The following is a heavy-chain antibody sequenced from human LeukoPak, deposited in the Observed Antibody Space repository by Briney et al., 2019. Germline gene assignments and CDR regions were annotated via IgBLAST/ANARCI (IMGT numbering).Heavy chain of an antibody. CDR1: GYTFTGYY. CDR3: ARPNYDFWSGYPNWFDP. V-gene: IGHV1-2*02. D-gene: IGHD3-3*01. Sequence: ASVKVSCKASGYTFTGYYMHWVQQAPGQGLEWMGWINPNSGGTNYAQKFQGRVTMTRDTSISTAYMELSRLRSDDTAVYYCARPNYDFWSGYPNWFDPWGQGTLVTVSS. J-gene: IGHJ5*02. CDR2: INPNSGGT.